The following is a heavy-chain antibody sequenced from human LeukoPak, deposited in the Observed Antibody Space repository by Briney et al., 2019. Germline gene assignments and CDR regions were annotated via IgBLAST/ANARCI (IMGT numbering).Heavy chain of an antibody. V-gene: IGHV3-30*04. Sequence: PGGSLRLSCAATGFSFSSYAMHWVRQAPGKGLEWVAVISYDGSNKYYADSVKGRFTISRDNSKNTLYLRMNSLRAEDTAVYYCARDPVMTTVTTNYFDYWGQGTLVTVSS. CDR2: ISYDGSNK. J-gene: IGHJ4*02. D-gene: IGHD4-17*01. CDR3: ARDPVMTTVTTNYFDY. CDR1: GFSFSSYA.